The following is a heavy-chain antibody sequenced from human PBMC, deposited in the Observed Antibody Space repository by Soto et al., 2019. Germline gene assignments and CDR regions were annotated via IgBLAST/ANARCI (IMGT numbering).Heavy chain of an antibody. CDR3: ARGRRYDILTGYSKYNWFDP. CDR2: MNPNSGNT. J-gene: IGHJ5*02. D-gene: IGHD3-9*01. CDR1: GYTFTSYD. Sequence: ASVKVSCKASGYTFTSYDINWVRQATGQGLEWMGWMNPNSGNTGYAQKFQGRVTMTRNTSISTAYMELSSLRSEDTAVYYCARGRRYDILTGYSKYNWFDPWGQGTLVTVSS. V-gene: IGHV1-8*01.